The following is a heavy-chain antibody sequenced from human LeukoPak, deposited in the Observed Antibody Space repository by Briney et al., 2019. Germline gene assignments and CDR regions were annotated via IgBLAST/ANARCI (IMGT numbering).Heavy chain of an antibody. V-gene: IGHV3-23*01. CDR1: GFTFSSYT. CDR2: ISGSGGRT. J-gene: IGHJ4*02. D-gene: IGHD3-10*01. Sequence: GGSLRLSCAASGFTFSSYTMSWVRQAPGKGLEWVSGISGSGGRTYYADSVKGRFTASRDNSRNTLDLQMNSLRAEDTAVYYCAKGPYGSGSPNPPHYDYWGQGTLVTVSS. CDR3: AKGPYGSGSPNPPHYDY.